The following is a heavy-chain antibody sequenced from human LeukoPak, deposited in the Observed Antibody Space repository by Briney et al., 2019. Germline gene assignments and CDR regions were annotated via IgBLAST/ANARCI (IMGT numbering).Heavy chain of an antibody. CDR1: GVTFSSYD. CDR3: ARGVPSTGIAVAAPIFDI. D-gene: IGHD6-19*01. CDR2: IGAGGDT. V-gene: IGHV3-13*04. Sequence: GGSLRLSCAASGVTFSSYDMHWVRQATGKGLEWVSAIGAGGDTYYAGSVKGRFTISRENAKNSLYLHMNSLRAADTAVYYCARGVPSTGIAVAAPIFDIWGQGTMVTVSS. J-gene: IGHJ3*02.